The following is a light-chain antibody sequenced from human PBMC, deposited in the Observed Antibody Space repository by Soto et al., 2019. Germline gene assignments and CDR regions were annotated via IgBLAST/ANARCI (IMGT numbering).Light chain of an antibody. CDR2: DNN. Sequence: QSVLTQPPSVSGAPGQRVSISCAGSNSNIGAGYDVHWYQQLPGTAPKLLIYDNNNRPSGVPDRFSGSKSGISASLAITGLQAEDEADYYCQSYDNNLSGRVFGTGTKLTVL. V-gene: IGLV1-40*01. CDR3: QSYDNNLSGRV. J-gene: IGLJ1*01. CDR1: NSNIGAGYD.